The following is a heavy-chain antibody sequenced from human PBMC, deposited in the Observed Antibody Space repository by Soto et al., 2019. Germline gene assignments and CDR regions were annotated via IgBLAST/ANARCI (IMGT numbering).Heavy chain of an antibody. CDR1: GGSFETFI. J-gene: IGHJ6*02. Sequence: QVQLVQSGAEVKEPGSSVKVSCEASGGSFETFIMNWVRQTPGRGLEWMGGVVPILGTPTYAERFKGKVKFSPSRSAGKTQMEGTSLRSEDSGIYYCARNGTYGSSRPGRDVWGQGNTVIVSS. D-gene: IGHD3-10*01. CDR2: VVPILGTP. CDR3: ARNGTYGSSRPGRDV. V-gene: IGHV1-69*16.